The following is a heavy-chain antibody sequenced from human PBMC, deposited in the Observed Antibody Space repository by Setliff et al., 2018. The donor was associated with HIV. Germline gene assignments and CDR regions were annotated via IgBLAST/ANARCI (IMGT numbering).Heavy chain of an antibody. CDR1: GYTFTSYD. CDR2: IDPKSGNT. J-gene: IGHJ6*03. D-gene: IGHD2-2*01. CDR3: ARGSTAVNYYYNHMDV. V-gene: IGHV1-8*02. Sequence: GASVKVSCKASGYTFTSYDINWVRQAAGQGLEWMGWIDPKSGNTSYAQKFQGRVTMTRDTSITTAYMELSRLTSDDTAVYYCARGSTAVNYYYNHMDVWGKGTTVTVSS.